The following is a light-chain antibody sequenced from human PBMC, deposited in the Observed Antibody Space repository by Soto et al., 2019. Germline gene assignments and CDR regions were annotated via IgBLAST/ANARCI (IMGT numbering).Light chain of an antibody. J-gene: IGKJ2*01. CDR3: QQFNTYSYN. CDR2: DAS. Sequence: DIQMTQSPSTLSASVGDRVTITCRASQSVKRWLAWYQQKPGKAPKLLIYDASTLESGVPSRFGGSGSETEFPLSISILQPDDFANYYCQQFNTYSYNFGLGTKLEIK. CDR1: QSVKRW. V-gene: IGKV1-5*01.